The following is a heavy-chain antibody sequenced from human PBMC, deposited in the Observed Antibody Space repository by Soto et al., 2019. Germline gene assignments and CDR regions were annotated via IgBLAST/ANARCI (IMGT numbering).Heavy chain of an antibody. J-gene: IGHJ4*02. CDR1: GFSLSTSGVG. Sequence: SGPTLVNPTQTLTLTCTFSGFSLSTSGVGVGWIRQPPGKALEWLALIYWNDDKRYSPSLKSRLTITKDTSKNQVVLTMTNMDPVDTDTYYCVHRPPANCSCTIRSPLTSYLYWGQ. V-gene: IGHV2-5*01. CDR2: IYWNDDK. D-gene: IGHD2-15*01. CDR3: VHRPPANCSCTIRSPLTSYLY.